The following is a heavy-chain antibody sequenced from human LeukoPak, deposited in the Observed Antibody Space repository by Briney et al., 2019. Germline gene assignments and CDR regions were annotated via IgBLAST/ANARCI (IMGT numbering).Heavy chain of an antibody. V-gene: IGHV4-39*01. Sequence: PSETLSLTCTVSGGSISSSSYYCGWIRQPPGKGLEWIGSIYYSGSTYYNPSLKSRVTISVDTSKNQFSLKLSSVTAADTAVYYCARRGKVYYYGMDVWGQGTTVTVSS. J-gene: IGHJ6*02. CDR2: IYYSGST. CDR1: GGSISSSSYY. CDR3: ARRGKVYYYGMDV.